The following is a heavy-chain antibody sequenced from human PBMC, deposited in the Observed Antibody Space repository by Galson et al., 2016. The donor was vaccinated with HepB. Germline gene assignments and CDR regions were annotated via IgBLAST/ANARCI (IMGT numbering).Heavy chain of an antibody. CDR1: GFTFSSYS. J-gene: IGHJ4*02. CDR2: ISSSGKYI. Sequence: SLRLSCAASGFTFSSYSMNWVRQAPGKGLEWVSSISSSGKYIYYTDSVKGRFTISRDNSKNTVSLLMSSLRADDTAIYYCAKVGFSDLDYWGQGTLVTVSS. CDR3: AKVGFSDLDY. V-gene: IGHV3-21*04. D-gene: IGHD1-26*01.